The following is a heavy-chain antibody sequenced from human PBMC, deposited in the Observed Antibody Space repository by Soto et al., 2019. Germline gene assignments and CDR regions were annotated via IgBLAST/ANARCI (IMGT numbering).Heavy chain of an antibody. V-gene: IGHV3-30-3*01. CDR2: ISYDGSNK. CDR1: GFTFSSYA. Sequence: QVQLVESGGGVIQHGRSLRLSCAASGFTFSSYAMHWVRHAPGKGLDSVAVISYDGSNKYYADSVKGRFTISRDNSKNTLYLQMNSLRAEDTAVYYCARPLWRDDYNWGYFDLWGRGTLVTVSS. D-gene: IGHD1-20*01. CDR3: ARPLWRDDYNWGYFDL. J-gene: IGHJ2*01.